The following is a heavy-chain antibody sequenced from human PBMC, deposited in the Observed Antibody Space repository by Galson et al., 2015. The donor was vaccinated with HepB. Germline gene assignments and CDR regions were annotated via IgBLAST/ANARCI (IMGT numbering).Heavy chain of an antibody. Sequence: SLRLSCAASGFTFTSYAMSWVRQAPGKGLDWVSTISGSGDNTYYADSVKGRFTISRDNSKNTLYLQMNSLRAEDTAVYYCAKHRAGYCSSVSCGGMDVWGQGTTVTVSS. V-gene: IGHV3-23*01. CDR1: GFTFTSYA. D-gene: IGHD2-15*01. CDR2: ISGSGDNT. J-gene: IGHJ6*02. CDR3: AKHRAGYCSSVSCGGMDV.